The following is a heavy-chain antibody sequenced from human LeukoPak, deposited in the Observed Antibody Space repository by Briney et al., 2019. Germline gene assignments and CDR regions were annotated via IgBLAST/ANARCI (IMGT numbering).Heavy chain of an antibody. V-gene: IGHV3-30*02. Sequence: PGGSLRLSCAASGFTFSSYAMHWVRQAPGKGLEWVAFIRFDGSITDYADSVKGRFTISRDNSKNTLFLQMNSLRAGDTAIYYCAKVSPINPSGYLDYWGQGTLLTVSS. J-gene: IGHJ4*02. CDR2: IRFDGSIT. CDR3: AKVSPINPSGYLDY. CDR1: GFTFSSYA. D-gene: IGHD3-3*01.